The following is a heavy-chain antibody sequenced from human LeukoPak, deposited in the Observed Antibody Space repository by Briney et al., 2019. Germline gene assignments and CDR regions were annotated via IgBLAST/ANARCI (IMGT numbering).Heavy chain of an antibody. CDR3: AKDRDSGWYLDY. CDR1: GFTFCSYG. V-gene: IGHV3-30*02. CDR2: IRYDGSNK. J-gene: IGHJ4*02. D-gene: IGHD6-19*01. Sequence: PGGSLRLSCAASGFTFCSYGMHWVRQAPGEGLEWVAFIRYDGSNKFYAESVKGRFTISRDNFINMLYLQMNSLRAEDTAVYYCAKDRDSGWYLDYWGQGTLVTVSS.